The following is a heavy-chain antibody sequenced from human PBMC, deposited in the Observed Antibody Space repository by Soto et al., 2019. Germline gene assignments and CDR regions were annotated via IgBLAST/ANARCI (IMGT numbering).Heavy chain of an antibody. D-gene: IGHD1-26*01. CDR1: GGTFSSYA. CDR2: IIPIFGTA. J-gene: IGHJ6*02. V-gene: IGHV1-69*13. Sequence: VKVSCKASGGTFSSYAISWVRQAPGQGLEWMGGIIPIFGTANYAQKFQGRVTITADESTSTAYMELSSLRSEDTAVYYCARRWAYYYGMDVWGQGTTVTVSS. CDR3: ARRWAYYYGMDV.